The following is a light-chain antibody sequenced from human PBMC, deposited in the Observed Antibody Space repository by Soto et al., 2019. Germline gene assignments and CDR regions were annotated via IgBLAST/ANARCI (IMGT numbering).Light chain of an antibody. CDR2: GNS. V-gene: IGLV1-40*01. CDR1: SSNIGAGYD. J-gene: IGLJ2*01. Sequence: QSVLTQPPSVSGAPGQRVTISCTGSSSNIGAGYDVHWYQQLPGTAPKLLISGNSHRPSGVPDRFSGSKSGTSASLAITGLQAEDEADYYCQSYDSSRRGYVVFGGGTQLTVL. CDR3: QSYDSSRRGYVV.